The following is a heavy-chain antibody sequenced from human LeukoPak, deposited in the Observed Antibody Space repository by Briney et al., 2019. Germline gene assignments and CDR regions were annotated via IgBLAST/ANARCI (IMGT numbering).Heavy chain of an antibody. D-gene: IGHD3-10*01. CDR1: GYTFTGYY. CDR3: ARGDMVRGLYYMDV. CDR2: INPNSGGT. Sequence: ASVKVSCKASGYTFTGYYMHWVRQAPGQGLEWMEWINPNSGGTNYAQKFQGWVTMTRETSISTAYMELNSLRSDDTAVYYCARGDMVRGLYYMDVWGRGTTVTVSS. V-gene: IGHV1-2*04. J-gene: IGHJ6*03.